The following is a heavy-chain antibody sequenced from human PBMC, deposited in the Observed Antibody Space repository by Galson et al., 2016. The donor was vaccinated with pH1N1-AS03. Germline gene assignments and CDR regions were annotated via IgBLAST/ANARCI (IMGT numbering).Heavy chain of an antibody. V-gene: IGHV2-5*02. Sequence: PALVKPTQTLTLSCSFSGFSLGRSGVGVGWIRQAPGKALEWLTLTYGDDNAGDDNSHYSPSLRSRLTVTKDNSKNLVVLTLTDMDPVDTATYFCTRSRYYNTNLYYFDYWGQGTLVTVSS. D-gene: IGHD2/OR15-2a*01. CDR2: TYGDDNAGDDNS. CDR3: TRSRYYNTNLYYFDY. J-gene: IGHJ4*02. CDR1: GFSLGRSGVG.